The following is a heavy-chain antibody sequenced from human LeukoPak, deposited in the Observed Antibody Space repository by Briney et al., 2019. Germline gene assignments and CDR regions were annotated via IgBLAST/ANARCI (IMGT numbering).Heavy chain of an antibody. CDR1: GYTFTDYD. V-gene: IGHV1-2*02. Sequence: RASVKVSCKASGYTFTDYDIYWVRQAPGQGLEYMGWLNPNSGGTNYAQKFQGRVTMTRDTSISTAYMELSRLRSDDTAIYYCAREFLGGKGCLDPWGQGTLVTVSS. CDR2: LNPNSGGT. CDR3: AREFLGGKGCLDP. D-gene: IGHD3-16*01. J-gene: IGHJ5*02.